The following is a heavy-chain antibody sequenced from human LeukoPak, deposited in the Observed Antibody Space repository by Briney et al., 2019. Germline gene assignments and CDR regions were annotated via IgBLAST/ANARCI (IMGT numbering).Heavy chain of an antibody. CDR1: GGSFSGYY. J-gene: IGHJ4*02. Sequence: SETLSLTCAVYGGSFSGYYWGWIRQPPGKGLEWIGSIYYSGSTYYNPSLRSRLTISVDTSKNQFSLKLTSVTAADTAVYFCAGRLDTSGFDYWGQGTLVTVSS. D-gene: IGHD6-19*01. CDR3: AGRLDTSGFDY. V-gene: IGHV4-59*05. CDR2: IYYSGST.